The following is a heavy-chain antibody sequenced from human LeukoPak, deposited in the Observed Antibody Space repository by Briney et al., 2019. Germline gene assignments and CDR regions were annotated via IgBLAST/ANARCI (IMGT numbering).Heavy chain of an antibody. D-gene: IGHD2-15*01. CDR1: GYTFTNYG. J-gene: IGHJ4*02. CDR3: ARVRCSGGSCYSNFDY. CDR2: ISAYNGNT. V-gene: IGHV1-18*01. Sequence: ASVKVSCKASGYTFTNYGISWVRQAPGQGLEWMRWISAYNGNTNYAQKLQGRVTMTTDTSTSTAYMELRSLRSDDTAVYYCARVRCSGGSCYSNFDYWGQGTLVTVSS.